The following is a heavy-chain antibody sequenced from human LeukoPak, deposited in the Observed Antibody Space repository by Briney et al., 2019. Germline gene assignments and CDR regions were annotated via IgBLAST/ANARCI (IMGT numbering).Heavy chain of an antibody. CDR1: RFTFSSYG. CDR2: IRNDGTNE. Sequence: GGSLRLSCAASRFTFSSYGVHWVRQAPGKGLEWLANIRNDGTNEYYADSVKGRFAVSRDNPKNTLYLQMNSLRIEDTGVYYCAKDGDTSMGHWGQGTLVTVSS. D-gene: IGHD5-18*01. J-gene: IGHJ4*02. V-gene: IGHV3-30*02. CDR3: AKDGDTSMGH.